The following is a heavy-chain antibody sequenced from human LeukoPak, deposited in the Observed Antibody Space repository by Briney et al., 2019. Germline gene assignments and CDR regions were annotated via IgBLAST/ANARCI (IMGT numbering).Heavy chain of an antibody. CDR3: ARVLAVVAATRGNYGMDV. D-gene: IGHD2-15*01. V-gene: IGHV3-30*12. Sequence: GGSLRLSCAASGFTFSNYGTRWVRHAPGEGLGWVAVISYDGSKQYYADSVKGRFTISRDNSKNTLYLQMNSLRAGDTAVYYCARVLAVVAATRGNYGMDVWGQGTTVTVSS. CDR1: GFTFSNYG. J-gene: IGHJ6*02. CDR2: ISYDGSKQ.